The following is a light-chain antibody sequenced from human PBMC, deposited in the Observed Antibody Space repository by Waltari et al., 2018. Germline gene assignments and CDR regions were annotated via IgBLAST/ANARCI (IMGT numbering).Light chain of an antibody. J-gene: IGLJ3*02. Sequence: QSVLTQPPSVSGTPGQTVTISCSGSSSTVGPNLVDCYQNFPGMAPKLLIYRDNRRPSGVPDRFSGSKSGSSSSLAVNGLRSADEGDYFCAAWDDSLNIWLFGGGTKVTVL. CDR1: SSTVGPNL. CDR2: RDN. CDR3: AAWDDSLNIWL. V-gene: IGLV1-47*01.